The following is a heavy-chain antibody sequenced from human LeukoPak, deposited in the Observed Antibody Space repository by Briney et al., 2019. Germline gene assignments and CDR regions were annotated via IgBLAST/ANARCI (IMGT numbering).Heavy chain of an antibody. Sequence: GGSLRLSCAASGFAFSSYEMNWVRQAPGKGLEWVSYITISGNSIYYGDSVKGRFTISRENAKNSLYLQMNSLRAQDTAVYYCARAITFGGGFDYWGQGTLVTVSS. CDR1: GFAFSSYE. D-gene: IGHD3-16*01. V-gene: IGHV3-48*03. CDR2: ITISGNSI. J-gene: IGHJ4*02. CDR3: ARAITFGGGFDY.